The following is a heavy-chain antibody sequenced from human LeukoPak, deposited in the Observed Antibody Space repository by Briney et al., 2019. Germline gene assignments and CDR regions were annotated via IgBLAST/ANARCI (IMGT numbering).Heavy chain of an antibody. D-gene: IGHD3-10*01. Sequence: AGGSLRLSSAASGFTFSSYAMSWVRQAPGKGLEWVSAISGSGGSTYYADSVKGRFTISRDNSKNTLYLQMNSLRAEDTAVYYCAKSSVLLWFGESYFFDYWGQGTLVTVSS. J-gene: IGHJ4*02. CDR3: AKSSVLLWFGESYFFDY. CDR2: ISGSGGST. CDR1: GFTFSSYA. V-gene: IGHV3-23*01.